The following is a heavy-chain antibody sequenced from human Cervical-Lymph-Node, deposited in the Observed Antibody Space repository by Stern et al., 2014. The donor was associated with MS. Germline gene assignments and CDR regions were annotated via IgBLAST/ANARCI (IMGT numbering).Heavy chain of an antibody. CDR3: ARGAYCGGDCYWGWFDS. Sequence: QMQLGQSGAALKTPASSLTLSCKSSGVTFSDHSISLVRRRPPPGLELVGRIIHLFGAADYAQMFQGRVTITADESTTTAYMSSLRSEDTAIYYCARGAYCGGDCYWGWFDSWGQGTLVTVSS. J-gene: IGHJ5*01. D-gene: IGHD2-21*02. V-gene: IGHV1-69*01. CDR2: IIHLFGAA. CDR1: GVTFSDHS.